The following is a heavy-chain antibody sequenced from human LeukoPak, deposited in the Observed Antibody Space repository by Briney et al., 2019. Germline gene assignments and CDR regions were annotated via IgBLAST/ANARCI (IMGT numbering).Heavy chain of an antibody. CDR3: AADPHYYDSSGYPTGDGY. J-gene: IGHJ4*02. Sequence: RASVKVSCKASGGTFSSYAISWVRQAPGQGLEWMGRIIPILGIANYAQKFQGRVTITADKSTSTAYMELSSLRSEDTAVYYCAADPHYYDSSGYPTGDGYWGQGTLVTVSS. V-gene: IGHV1-69*04. D-gene: IGHD3-22*01. CDR1: GGTFSSYA. CDR2: IIPILGIA.